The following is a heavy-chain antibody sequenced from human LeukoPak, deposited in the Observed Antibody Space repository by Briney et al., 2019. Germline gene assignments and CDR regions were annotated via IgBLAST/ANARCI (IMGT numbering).Heavy chain of an antibody. CDR1: GYTFSDYA. J-gene: IGHJ4*02. V-gene: IGHV1-3*01. Sequence: RATVKVSCKASGYTFSDYAMHWVRQAPGQRLEWMGWINAGNGDTKYSQKFQGRVTITWDTSASTVHMELSSLRSEDTAVYYCARGGVFTTVVTQYYFDYWGQGTLVTVSS. D-gene: IGHD4-23*01. CDR2: INAGNGDT. CDR3: ARGGVFTTVVTQYYFDY.